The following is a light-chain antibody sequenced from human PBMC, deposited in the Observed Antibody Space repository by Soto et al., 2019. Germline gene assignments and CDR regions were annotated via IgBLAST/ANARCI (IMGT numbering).Light chain of an antibody. CDR2: GPS. V-gene: IGKV3-20*01. CDR3: LQYDTSPPRYT. CDR1: QSVSRRY. J-gene: IGKJ2*01. Sequence: EVVLTQSPGTLSLSPGERATLSCKASQSVSRRYLAWYQQKPGQAPGLLLFGPSSRATGFPDRFSGRGSGTDFTLTISSLQPEDFAVYYCLQYDTSPPRYTFGQGTKLEIK.